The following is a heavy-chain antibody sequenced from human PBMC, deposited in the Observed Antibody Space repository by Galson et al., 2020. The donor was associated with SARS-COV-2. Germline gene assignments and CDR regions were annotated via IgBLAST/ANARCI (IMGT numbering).Heavy chain of an antibody. V-gene: IGHV3-23*01. CDR2: VTGSGDTT. D-gene: IGHD5-18*01. CDR1: GFTFKNYA. J-gene: IGHJ3*02. Sequence: GGSLRLSCEASGFTFKNYAMTWVRQAPGKGLELVSVVTGSGDTTFYADSVKGRFTISRDNSKNTLYLQMSNLRAEDTAVYYCAKEGIQLWAPSEAIDIWGQGAMGTVSS. CDR3: AKEGIQLWAPSEAIDI.